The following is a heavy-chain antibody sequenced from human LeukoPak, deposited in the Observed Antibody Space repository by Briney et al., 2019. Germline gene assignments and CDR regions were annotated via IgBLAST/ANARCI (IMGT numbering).Heavy chain of an antibody. V-gene: IGHV4-61*02. J-gene: IGHJ4*02. CDR3: ATIAVAGHFDY. CDR1: GGSISSGRYY. CDR2: IFTSGST. Sequence: SETLSLTCNVSGGSISSGRYYWSWIRLPAGKGLEWIGRIFTSGSTNYNPSLKSRVTISLDTSKNQFSLKLSSVTAADTAVYYCATIAVAGHFDYWGQGTLVTVSS. D-gene: IGHD6-19*01.